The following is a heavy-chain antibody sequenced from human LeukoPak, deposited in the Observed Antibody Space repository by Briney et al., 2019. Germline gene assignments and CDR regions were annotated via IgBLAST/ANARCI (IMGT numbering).Heavy chain of an antibody. CDR2: ISGSGVST. CDR1: GFTFSSYA. J-gene: IGHJ6*03. V-gene: IGHV3-23*01. Sequence: GGSLRLSCAASGFTFSSYAMTGVRRAPGKGLEWFSGISGSGVSTYYADSVKGRFTISRDNSENRLYLQMNSLRAEDTAVYFCAKFSTGDLYPYYYYYMDVWGKGTTVTVSS. D-gene: IGHD3/OR15-3a*01. CDR3: AKFSTGDLYPYYYYYMDV.